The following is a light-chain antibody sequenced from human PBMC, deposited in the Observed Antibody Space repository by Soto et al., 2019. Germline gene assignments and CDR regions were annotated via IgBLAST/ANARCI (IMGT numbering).Light chain of an antibody. J-gene: IGKJ4*01. CDR2: DST. CDR1: QNIYNY. Sequence: DIQMTQSPSSLSASVGDRGTITCQASQNIYNYLKWYQQKPVKAPKLLIYDSTNFETGVPSRFTGSGSGTDFTLTINSPQPEDIGTYHCQQADHLPLTFGGGNRVEIK. CDR3: QQADHLPLT. V-gene: IGKV1-33*01.